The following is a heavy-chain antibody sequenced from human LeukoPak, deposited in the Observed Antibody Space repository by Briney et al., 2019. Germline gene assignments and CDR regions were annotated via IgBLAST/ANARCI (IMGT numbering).Heavy chain of an antibody. CDR3: AREPKTGPQQLAD. D-gene: IGHD6-13*01. V-gene: IGHV3-30*03. Sequence: AGGSLRLSCAASGFTFSNYGMHWVRQAPGKGLEWVVVISHDGSNNNYADSVKGRFTISRDNSKNTLYLQMNSLRAEDTAVYYYAREPKTGPQQLADWGQGTLVTVSS. CDR2: ISHDGSNN. CDR1: GFTFSNYG. J-gene: IGHJ4*02.